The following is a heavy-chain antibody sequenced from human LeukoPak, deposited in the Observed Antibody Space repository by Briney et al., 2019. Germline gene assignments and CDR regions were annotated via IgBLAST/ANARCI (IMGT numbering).Heavy chain of an antibody. Sequence: SQTLSLTSAGSGGSISSGGYSWSWIRQPPGKGLEGMGYIYHSGSTYYNPSLKSRVTISVDRSKNQFSLKLSSVTAADTAVYYCARVLLWFGATRYNWFDPWGQGPLVTVSS. V-gene: IGHV4-30-2*01. CDR1: GGSISSGGYS. J-gene: IGHJ5*02. D-gene: IGHD3-10*01. CDR3: ARVLLWFGATRYNWFDP. CDR2: IYHSGST.